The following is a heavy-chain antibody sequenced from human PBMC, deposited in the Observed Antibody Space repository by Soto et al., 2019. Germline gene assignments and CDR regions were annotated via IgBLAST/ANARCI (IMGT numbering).Heavy chain of an antibody. CDR2: ISSSGSII. CDR1: GFTFSDYY. D-gene: IGHD3-22*01. Sequence: GGSLRLSRATSGFTFSDYYMSWIRQAPGKGLEWVSYISSSGSIIYYADSVKGRFTISRDNAKNSLYLQLNSLRAEDTAVYYCARDLGYYASDGYFDYWGQGTVVTVSS. CDR3: ARDLGYYASDGYFDY. J-gene: IGHJ4*02. V-gene: IGHV3-11*01.